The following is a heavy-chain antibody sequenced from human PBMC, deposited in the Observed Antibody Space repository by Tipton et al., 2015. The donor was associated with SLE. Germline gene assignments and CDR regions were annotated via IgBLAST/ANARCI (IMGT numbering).Heavy chain of an antibody. V-gene: IGHV4-34*01. CDR2: INHSGGT. J-gene: IGHJ4*02. CDR3: ARELYSGSYSV. CDR1: CGSFSGYY. D-gene: IGHD1-26*01. Sequence: GLVKPSETLSLTCAVYCGSFSGYYWTWIRPIPGKGLEWIGEINHSGGTNFNPSLKSRIATSIDTSKNQFSLNMSSVTAADSAVYYCARELYSGSYSVWGQGTLVTVSS.